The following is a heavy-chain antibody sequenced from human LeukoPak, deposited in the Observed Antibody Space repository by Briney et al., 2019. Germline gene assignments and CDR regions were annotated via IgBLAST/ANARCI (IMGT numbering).Heavy chain of an antibody. Sequence: GGSLRLSCAASGFTFSGSAMHWVRQASGKGLEWVVHIRSKSNSYATTYSASVEGRFIISRDDSKNTAYLQMNSLKTEDTAVYYCTGSSKGYWGQGTLVTVSS. CDR2: IRSKSNSYAT. CDR3: TGSSKGY. D-gene: IGHD6-6*01. CDR1: GFTFSGSA. V-gene: IGHV3-73*01. J-gene: IGHJ4*02.